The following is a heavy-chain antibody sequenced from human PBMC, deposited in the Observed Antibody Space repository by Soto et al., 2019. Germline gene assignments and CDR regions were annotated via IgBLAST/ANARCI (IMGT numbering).Heavy chain of an antibody. CDR1: GGSISSSSYY. J-gene: IGHJ4*02. CDR3: ARRGRYCSSTSCYSQTYYFDY. Sequence: SETLSLTCTVSGGSISSSSYYWGWIRQPPGKGLEWIGSIYYSGSTYYNPSLKSRVTISVDTSKNQFSPKLSSVTAADTAVYYCARRGRYCSSTSCYSQTYYFDYWGQGTLVTVSS. D-gene: IGHD2-2*01. V-gene: IGHV4-39*01. CDR2: IYYSGST.